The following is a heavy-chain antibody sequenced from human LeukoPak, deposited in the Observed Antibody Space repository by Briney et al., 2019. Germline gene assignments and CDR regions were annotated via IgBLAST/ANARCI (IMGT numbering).Heavy chain of an antibody. CDR2: ITSNDGST. V-gene: IGHV3-23*01. J-gene: IGHJ4*02. CDR3: AKEVHDKLEFADY. D-gene: IGHD3-9*01. Sequence: GGSLRLSCAASGFTFSSYAMNWVRHDPGKGLQWVSAITSNDGSTYYADSVKGRFTISRDNSKNTLYLQMNSLRAEDTAVYYCAKEVHDKLEFADYWGQGTLVTVSS. CDR1: GFTFSSYA.